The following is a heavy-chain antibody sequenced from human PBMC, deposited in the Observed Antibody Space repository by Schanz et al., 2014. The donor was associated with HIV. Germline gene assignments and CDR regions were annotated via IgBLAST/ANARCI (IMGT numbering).Heavy chain of an antibody. CDR3: VRDAGAQWLDGDNWFDP. V-gene: IGHV3-33*01. D-gene: IGHD6-19*01. Sequence: QVQLVESGGGVVQPGRSLRLSCAASGFTFSNYGMHWVRQAPGKGLEWGAILWYDGSNRYYADSVKGRFTISRDNSKNTVSLQMNSLRSEDTAVYYCVRDAGAQWLDGDNWFDPWGQGTLVTVSS. CDR1: GFTFSNYG. CDR2: LWYDGSNR. J-gene: IGHJ5*02.